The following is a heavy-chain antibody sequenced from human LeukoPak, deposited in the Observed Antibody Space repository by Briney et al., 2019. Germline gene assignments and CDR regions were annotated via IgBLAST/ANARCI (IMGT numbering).Heavy chain of an antibody. Sequence: GGSLRLSCAASGFTFSSYAMHWVRQAPGKGLEWVAVISYDGGNKYYADSVKGRFTISRDNSKNTLYLQMNSLRAEDTAVYYCARDLSSGYYYGAFDYWGQGTLVTVSS. J-gene: IGHJ4*02. D-gene: IGHD3-22*01. CDR2: ISYDGGNK. V-gene: IGHV3-30*04. CDR1: GFTFSSYA. CDR3: ARDLSSGYYYGAFDY.